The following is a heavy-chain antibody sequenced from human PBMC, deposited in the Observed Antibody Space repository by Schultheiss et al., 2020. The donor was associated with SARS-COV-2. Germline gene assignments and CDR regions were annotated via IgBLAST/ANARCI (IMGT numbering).Heavy chain of an antibody. CDR3: AREPSGWTRSGFDY. J-gene: IGHJ4*02. CDR2: VFPTGST. D-gene: IGHD6-19*01. Sequence: SETLSLTCTVSGGSISSYYWSWLRQPAGKGLEWIGRVFPTGSTTYNPSVKSRVTISVDTSKNQFSLRLSSVTATDTAVYYCAREPSGWTRSGFDYWGQGALVTVSS. V-gene: IGHV4-4*07. CDR1: GGSISSYY.